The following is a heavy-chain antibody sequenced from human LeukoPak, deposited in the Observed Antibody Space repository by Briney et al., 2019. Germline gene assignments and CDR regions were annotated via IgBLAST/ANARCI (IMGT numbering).Heavy chain of an antibody. CDR2: MSAIGGST. D-gene: IGHD6-13*01. J-gene: IGHJ6*03. Sequence: GGSLRLSCVGSGFIFSDYAMTWVRQAPGKGPEWVSGMSAIGGSTYYGDSKKGRFTISRDNSKNTLYLQMNSLRVEDTAVYYCAKDRSSSWYPSYMDVWGKGTTVTVSS. CDR3: AKDRSSSWYPSYMDV. CDR1: GFIFSDYA. V-gene: IGHV3-23*01.